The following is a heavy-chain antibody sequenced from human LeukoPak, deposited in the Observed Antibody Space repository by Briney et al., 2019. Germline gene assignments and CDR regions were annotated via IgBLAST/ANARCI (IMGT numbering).Heavy chain of an antibody. CDR3: ARAGRRLLFLDS. Sequence: TGGSLRLSCAASGFTFSSYAMSWVRQAPGKGLEWVSYISGSGSTIYYGDSVKGRFTISRDDAKKSVYLQMNSLRAEDTAVYYCARAGRRLLFLDSWGLGTLVTVSS. CDR2: ISGSGSTI. CDR1: GFTFSSYA. V-gene: IGHV3-48*04. D-gene: IGHD6-6*01. J-gene: IGHJ4*02.